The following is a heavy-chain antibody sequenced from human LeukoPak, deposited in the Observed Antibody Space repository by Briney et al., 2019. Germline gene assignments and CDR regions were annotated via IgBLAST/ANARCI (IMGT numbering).Heavy chain of an antibody. CDR1: GYSFTSYW. CDR3: ARLAEVVVITRFDY. V-gene: IGHV5-51*01. J-gene: IGHJ4*02. D-gene: IGHD3-22*01. CDR2: IYPGDSDT. Sequence: GESLKISCKGSGYSFTSYWIGWVRQRPGKGLEWIGIIYPGDSDTRYSPSFQGQVTISADKSISTAYLQWSSLKASDTAMYYCARLAEVVVITRFDYWGQGTLVTVSS.